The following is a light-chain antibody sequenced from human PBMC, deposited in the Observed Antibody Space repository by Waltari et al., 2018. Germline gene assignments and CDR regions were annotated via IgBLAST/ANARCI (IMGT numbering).Light chain of an antibody. V-gene: IGLV2-11*01. CDR2: DFR. CDR3: RSYAGSYPWV. J-gene: IGLJ3*02. CDR1: SSDVGGYNY. Sequence: SALTQPRSVSGSPGQSVTISCTGTSSDVGGYNYVSWYQQHPGKAPKLMIYDFRKRPSGVPDRFSGSKSGNTASLTISGLQAEDEADYYCRSYAGSYPWVFGGGTKLTVL.